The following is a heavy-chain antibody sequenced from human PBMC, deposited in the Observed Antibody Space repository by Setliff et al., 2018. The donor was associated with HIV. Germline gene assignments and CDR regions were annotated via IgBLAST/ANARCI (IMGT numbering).Heavy chain of an antibody. V-gene: IGHV4-39*01. D-gene: IGHD3-10*01. CDR2: IYYSGST. CDR3: ARRGSGFFHYYYYMDV. J-gene: IGHJ6*03. CDR1: GGSISSNNYY. Sequence: SETLSLTCTVSGGSISSNNYYWGWIRQPPGKGLEWIGSIYYSGSTYYNPSLKSRVTISVDTSKNHFSLKLRSVTAADTAMYYCARRGSGFFHYYYYMDVWGKGTTVTVSS.